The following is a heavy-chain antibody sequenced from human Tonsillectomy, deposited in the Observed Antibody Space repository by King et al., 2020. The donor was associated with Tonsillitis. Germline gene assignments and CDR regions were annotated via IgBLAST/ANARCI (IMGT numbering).Heavy chain of an antibody. Sequence: VQLVESGGGFVQPGRSLRLSCSASGFSFRDYGVSWVRQAPGKGLEWVGFIRSKGHGGTTEYAASVKGRFSISREDSANIAYLQMDSVKTEDTAVYYCTRCPCCYGACYGFLYFFDIWRQGTLHTLSS. J-gene: IGHJ1*01. CDR1: GFSFRDYG. CDR3: TRCPCCYGACYGFLYFFDI. CDR2: IRSKGHGGTT. D-gene: IGHD4/OR15-4a*01. V-gene: IGHV3-49*04.